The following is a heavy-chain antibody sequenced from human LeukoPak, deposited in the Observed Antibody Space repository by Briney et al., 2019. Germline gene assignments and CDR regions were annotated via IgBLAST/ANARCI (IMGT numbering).Heavy chain of an antibody. CDR1: GGSISSGSYY. CDR3: ASEGLTCGGDCYSII. V-gene: IGHV4-61*02. CDR2: IYTSGST. D-gene: IGHD2-21*02. J-gene: IGHJ4*02. Sequence: NPSETRSLTCTASGGSISSGSYYWSWIRQPAGRGLERIGRIYTSGSTNYYPSLKSRVTISVDTSKNQFSLKLSSVTPADTAVYYCASEGLTCGGDCYSIIWGQGTLVTVSS.